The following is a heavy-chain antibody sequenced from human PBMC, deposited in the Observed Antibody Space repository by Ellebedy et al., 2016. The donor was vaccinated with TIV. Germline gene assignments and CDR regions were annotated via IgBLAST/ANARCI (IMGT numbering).Heavy chain of an antibody. CDR2: IKQDGTEK. CDR3: ARDKDFWSGYFCDY. D-gene: IGHD3-3*01. Sequence: PGGSLRLSCTASGFTFGDYGMSWFRQAPGKGLEWVANIKQDGTEKYYVDSVKGRFTISRDNAKNSLYLQMNSLRAEDTAVYYCARDKDFWSGYFCDYWGQGTLVTVSS. J-gene: IGHJ4*02. V-gene: IGHV3-7*03. CDR1: GFTFGDYG.